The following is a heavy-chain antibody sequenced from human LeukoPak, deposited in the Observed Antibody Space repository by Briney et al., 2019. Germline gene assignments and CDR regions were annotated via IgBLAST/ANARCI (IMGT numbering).Heavy chain of an antibody. J-gene: IGHJ4*02. CDR1: GGSISSYY. D-gene: IGHD3-3*01. CDR2: IYYSGST. V-gene: IGHV4-59*08. CDR3: ARGLWSGYYTDY. Sequence: SETLSLTCTVSGGSISSYYWSWIRQPPGKGLEWIGYIYYSGSTYYNPSLKSRVTISVDTSENQFSLKLSSVTAADTAVYYCARGLWSGYYTDYWGQGTLVTVSS.